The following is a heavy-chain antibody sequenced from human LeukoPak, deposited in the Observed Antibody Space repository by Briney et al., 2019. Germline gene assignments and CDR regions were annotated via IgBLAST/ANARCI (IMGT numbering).Heavy chain of an antibody. V-gene: IGHV4-4*07. CDR2: IYTSGGT. J-gene: IGHJ5*02. CDR1: GGSISSYY. CDR3: ARDRMGMTTVTTFWFDP. Sequence: SETLSLTCTVSGGSISSYYWSWIRQPAGKGLEWLGRIYTSGGTNYNPSLKSRVTMSVDTSKNQFSLKLSSVTAADTAVYYCARDRMGMTTVTTFWFDPGGQGTLVTVSS. D-gene: IGHD4-17*01.